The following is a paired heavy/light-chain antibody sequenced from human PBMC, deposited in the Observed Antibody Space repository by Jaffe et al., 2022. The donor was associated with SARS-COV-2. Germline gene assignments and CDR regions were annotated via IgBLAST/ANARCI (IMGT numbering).Light chain of an antibody. CDR2: WAS. Sequence: DIVMTQSPESLAVSLGERATINCKSSRNVLQPFNNRNYLSWYQQKPGQPPKMLIYWASTRESGVPDRFSGSGSGTDFTLTISNLQAEDVALYYCQQYFISPPAFGGGTKVEIK. J-gene: IGKJ4*01. CDR3: QQYFISPPA. V-gene: IGKV4-1*01. CDR1: RNVLQPFNNRNY.
Heavy chain of an antibody. V-gene: IGHV1-2*02. D-gene: IGHD3-16*01. CDR3: ARDLPFSDGEKRGLDV. CDR2: IIPNSGDT. Sequence: QVQLVQSGAEVKKPGASVKVSCKASGYTFNDYSIYWVRQAPGQGLEELGWIIPNSGDTNYIQRFQGRVTMTRDTSRSTAYMELSSLRSDDTGMYYCARDLPFSDGEKRGLDVWGQGTKVTVSS. J-gene: IGHJ6*02. CDR1: GYTFNDYS.